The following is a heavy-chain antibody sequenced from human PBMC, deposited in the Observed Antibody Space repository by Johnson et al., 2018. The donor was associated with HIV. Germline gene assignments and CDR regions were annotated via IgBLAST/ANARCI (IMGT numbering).Heavy chain of an antibody. Sequence: QVQLVESGGGVVQPGRSLRLSCAASGFRFSRYGMHWVRQAPGKGLEWVAVISYDGSNKYYPDSVKGRFAISRDNSKNTLFLQMNSLRPEDTSVYYCAKDRYGGSYPDAFDIWGQGTMVTVSS. CDR1: GFRFSRYG. V-gene: IGHV3-30*18. J-gene: IGHJ3*02. D-gene: IGHD1-26*01. CDR2: ISYDGSNK. CDR3: AKDRYGGSYPDAFDI.